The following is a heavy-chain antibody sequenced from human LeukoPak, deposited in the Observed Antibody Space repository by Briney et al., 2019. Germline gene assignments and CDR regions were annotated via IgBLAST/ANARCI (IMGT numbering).Heavy chain of an antibody. Sequence: GASVKVSCKASGYSFTSYGITWVRQAPGQGLEWMGWISAYNGNTNYAQKLQGRVTMTTDSSTNTASMELRSLRSDDSAVYYCARRGIPPDQMDVWGKGTTVTVSS. V-gene: IGHV1-18*01. CDR1: GYSFTSYG. D-gene: IGHD2-2*02. J-gene: IGHJ6*04. CDR3: ARRGIPPDQMDV. CDR2: ISAYNGNT.